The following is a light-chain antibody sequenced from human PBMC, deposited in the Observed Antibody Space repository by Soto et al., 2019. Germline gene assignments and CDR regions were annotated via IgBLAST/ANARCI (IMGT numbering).Light chain of an antibody. V-gene: IGKV3-11*01. CDR2: DAS. CDR1: QSVSSY. J-gene: IGKJ2*01. CDR3: QQRSNWPPGYT. Sequence: EIVLTQSPATLSLSPGERATLSCRASQSVSSYLAWYQQKPGQAPRLLIYDASNRATGIPARFSGSGSGTDFTLTISSLEPEAFAVYYCQQRSNWPPGYTFGQGTKREIK.